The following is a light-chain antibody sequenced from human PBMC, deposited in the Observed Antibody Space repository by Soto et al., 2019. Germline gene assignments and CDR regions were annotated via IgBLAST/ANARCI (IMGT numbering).Light chain of an antibody. CDR2: EVN. CDR3: TSYGGRDNLM. V-gene: IGLV2-8*01. Sequence: QSVLTQPPSASGSPGQSVTISCTGTSSDIGAYNYVSWFQQHPGEAPKLIISEVNQRPAGVPDRFSGSKSGNTASPTVSGLQDEDAADYYCTSYGGRDNLMFGGGTQLTVL. CDR1: SSDIGAYNY. J-gene: IGLJ3*02.